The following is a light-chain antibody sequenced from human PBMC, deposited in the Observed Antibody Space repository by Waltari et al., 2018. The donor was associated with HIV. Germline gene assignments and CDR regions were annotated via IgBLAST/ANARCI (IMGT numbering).Light chain of an antibody. Sequence: QSVLTQPPSASGTPGQRVTISCSGSISNIGSNTVNWYQQLPGTAPKLLIYTTNQRPSGVPDRFSRSKSGASASLAISGLQSDDEADYYCATWDDSLNGPVFGGGTKLTVL. CDR3: ATWDDSLNGPV. V-gene: IGLV1-44*01. CDR1: ISNIGSNT. J-gene: IGLJ3*02. CDR2: TTN.